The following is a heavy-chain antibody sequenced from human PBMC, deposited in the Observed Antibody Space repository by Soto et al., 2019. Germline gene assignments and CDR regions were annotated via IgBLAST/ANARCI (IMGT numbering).Heavy chain of an antibody. Sequence: QLRLQESGPGLVKPSETLSLTCTVSGGSISSSDYYWGWIRQPPGKGLQWIGSVYYSGNTHYNPSLKSRVAISVDTSKNQFSLKLTSVTAADTAVYYCARLGVAAALKQGDYWGQGTLVTVSS. J-gene: IGHJ4*02. D-gene: IGHD6-13*01. CDR1: GGSISSSDYY. V-gene: IGHV4-39*01. CDR2: VYYSGNT. CDR3: ARLGVAAALKQGDY.